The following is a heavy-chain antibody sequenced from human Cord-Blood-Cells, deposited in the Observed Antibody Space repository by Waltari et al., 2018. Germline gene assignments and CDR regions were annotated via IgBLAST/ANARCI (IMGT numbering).Heavy chain of an antibody. D-gene: IGHD5-18*01. CDR1: GYTFTGYY. Sequence: QVQLVQSGAEVKKPGASVKVSCKASGYTFTGYYMHWVRQAPGQGLEWMGWINPNSGGTNDAQKFQGRVTMTRDTSISTAYMELSRLRSDDTAVYYCARGVVDTAMVDYWGQGTLVTVSS. CDR3: ARGVVDTAMVDY. J-gene: IGHJ4*02. CDR2: INPNSGGT. V-gene: IGHV1-2*02.